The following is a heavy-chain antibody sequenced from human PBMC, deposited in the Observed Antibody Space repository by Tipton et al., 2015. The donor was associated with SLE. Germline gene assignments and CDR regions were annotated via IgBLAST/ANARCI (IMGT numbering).Heavy chain of an antibody. J-gene: IGHJ4*02. Sequence: QVQLVQSGAEVRKPGASVKVSCKASGYTFTNYGISWVRQAPGQGLEWMGWISANNGDTKYAQRFQGRVTMTTDTSTSTAYMELRSLRSDDTAVYYCARELAYCGGDCYYFDYWGQGTLVTVSS. CDR3: ARELAYCGGDCYYFDY. CDR1: GYTFTNYG. CDR2: ISANNGDT. D-gene: IGHD2-21*01. V-gene: IGHV1-18*01.